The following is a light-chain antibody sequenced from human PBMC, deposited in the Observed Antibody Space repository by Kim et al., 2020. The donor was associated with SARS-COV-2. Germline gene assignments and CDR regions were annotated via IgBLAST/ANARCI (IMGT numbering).Light chain of an antibody. CDR3: QQRGN. V-gene: IGKV3-11*01. J-gene: IGKJ5*01. Sequence: VVRQSPATLSLSPGERATLSCRASQSVGTYLAWYQQKPGQAPRLLIYDASKRATGIPARFRGSGSGTDFTLTIGTLEPADSAVYYCQQRGNFGQGTRLEIK. CDR1: QSVGTY. CDR2: DAS.